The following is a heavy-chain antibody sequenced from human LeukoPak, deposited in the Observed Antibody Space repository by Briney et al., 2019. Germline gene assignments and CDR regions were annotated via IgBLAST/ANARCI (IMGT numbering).Heavy chain of an antibody. D-gene: IGHD3-22*01. CDR3: ARGGYDSSGYYFLFDY. CDR1: GFTFSSYS. Sequence: GGSLRLSCAASGFTFSSYSMNWVRQAPGKGLEWVSYISSSSSTIYYADSVKGRFTISRDNAKNSLYLQMNSLRAEDTAVYYCARGGYDSSGYYFLFDYWGQGTLVTVSS. CDR2: ISSSSSTI. V-gene: IGHV3-48*04. J-gene: IGHJ4*02.